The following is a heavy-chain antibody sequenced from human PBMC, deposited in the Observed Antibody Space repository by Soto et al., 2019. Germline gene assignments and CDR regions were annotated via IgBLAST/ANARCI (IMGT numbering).Heavy chain of an antibody. CDR3: ARVGASYSSSWYGYYYYYMDV. D-gene: IGHD6-13*01. V-gene: IGHV3-21*01. J-gene: IGHJ6*03. Sequence: GGSLRLSCAASGFTFSSYSMNWVRQAPGKGLEWVSSISSSSSYIYYADSVKGRFTISRDNAKNSLYLQMNSLRAEDTAVYYCARVGASYSSSWYGYYYYYMDVWGKGTTVTVSS. CDR1: GFTFSSYS. CDR2: ISSSSSYI.